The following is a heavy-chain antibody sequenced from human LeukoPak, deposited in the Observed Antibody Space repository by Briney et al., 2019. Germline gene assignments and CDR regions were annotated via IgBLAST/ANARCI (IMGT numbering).Heavy chain of an antibody. CDR3: ARAGDYGGYVGWFDP. Sequence: SETLSLTCTVSGGSTSSYYWSWVRQPAGKGLEWIGRIHTSGSTNYNPSLKSRVTMSVDTSKNQFSLKLTSVTAADTAVYYCARAGDYGGYVGWFDPWGQGTLVTVSS. J-gene: IGHJ5*02. CDR1: GGSTSSYY. D-gene: IGHD4-17*01. V-gene: IGHV4-4*07. CDR2: IHTSGST.